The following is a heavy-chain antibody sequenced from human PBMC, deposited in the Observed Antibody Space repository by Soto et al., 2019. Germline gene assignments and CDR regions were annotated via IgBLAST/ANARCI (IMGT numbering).Heavy chain of an antibody. J-gene: IGHJ5*02. Sequence: SETLSLTCTVSGGSVSSGGYYWSWIRQYPGKGLEWIGYINYGGSTYYNPSLKSRITISVDTSKNQFSLKLSSVTAADTAVYYCARDLRYCSSTSCSNWFDPWGQGTLVTVSS. CDR3: ARDLRYCSSTSCSNWFDP. V-gene: IGHV4-31*03. D-gene: IGHD2-2*01. CDR2: INYGGST. CDR1: GGSVSSGGYY.